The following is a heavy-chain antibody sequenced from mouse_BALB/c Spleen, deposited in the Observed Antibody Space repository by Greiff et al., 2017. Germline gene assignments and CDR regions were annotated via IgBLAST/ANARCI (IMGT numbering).Heavy chain of an antibody. CDR1: GDSITSGY. V-gene: IGHV3-8*02. CDR2: ISYSGST. J-gene: IGHJ1*01. Sequence: EVQRVESGPSLVKPSQTLSLTCSVTGDSITSGYWNWIRKFPGNKLEYMGYISYSGSTYYNPSLKSRISITRDTSKNQYYLQLNSVTTEDTATYYCARGGYGNYRWYFDVWGAGTTVTVSS. CDR3: ARGGYGNYRWYFDV. D-gene: IGHD2-10*02.